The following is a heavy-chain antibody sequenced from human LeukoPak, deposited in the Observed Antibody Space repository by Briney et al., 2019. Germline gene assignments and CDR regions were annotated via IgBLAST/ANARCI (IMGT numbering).Heavy chain of an antibody. CDR3: ARDQSTTVTTSFGYYYYMDV. CDR2: IYGGGST. CDR1: GFTVSSNY. Sequence: GGSLSLSCAASGFTVSSNYMSWVRQAPGKGLEGFSVIYGGGSTYYADSVKGRFTISRDNSKNTLYLQMNSLRAEDTAMYYCARDQSTTVTTSFGYYYYMDVWGKGTTVTVSS. D-gene: IGHD4-17*01. V-gene: IGHV3-53*01. J-gene: IGHJ6*03.